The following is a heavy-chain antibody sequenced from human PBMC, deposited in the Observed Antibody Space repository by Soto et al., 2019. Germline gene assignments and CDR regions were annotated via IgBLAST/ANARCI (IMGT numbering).Heavy chain of an antibody. CDR1: GGSFSGYY. Sequence: PSETLSPTCAVYGGSFSGYYWSWIRPPPGEGVEWIGEINHSGSTNYNPSLKSRVTISVDTSKNQFSLKLSSVTAADTAVYYCARGAGGYCSGGSCYPTIYFDYWGQGTLVTVSS. CDR2: INHSGST. V-gene: IGHV4-34*01. J-gene: IGHJ4*02. CDR3: ARGAGGYCSGGSCYPTIYFDY. D-gene: IGHD2-15*01.